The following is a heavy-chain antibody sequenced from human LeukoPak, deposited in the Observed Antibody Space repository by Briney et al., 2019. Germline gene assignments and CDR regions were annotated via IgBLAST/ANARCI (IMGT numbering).Heavy chain of an antibody. D-gene: IGHD5-18*01. CDR1: GGSISSYY. Sequence: SETLSLTCAVYGGSISSYYWSWIRQPPGKGLEWIGYIYYSGSTNYNPSLKSRVTISVDTSKNQFSLKLSSVTAADTAVYYCARGRIQLWLAALDAFDIWGQGTMVTVSS. J-gene: IGHJ3*02. CDR3: ARGRIQLWLAALDAFDI. CDR2: IYYSGST. V-gene: IGHV4-59*01.